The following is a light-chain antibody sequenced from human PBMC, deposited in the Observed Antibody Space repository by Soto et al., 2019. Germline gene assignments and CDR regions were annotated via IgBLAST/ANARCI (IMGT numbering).Light chain of an antibody. CDR1: QSISNS. CDR2: AAS. J-gene: IGKJ4*01. Sequence: DIQMTQSPASLSTPVGDRATTTCRASQSISNSLAWYQQKPGKVPKLLIYAASTMQSGGPYRFSGSGSGSDFTLSIGRLQPEDVATYYCQKYNCAPLTCGGGTKVEIK. V-gene: IGKV1-27*01. CDR3: QKYNCAPLT.